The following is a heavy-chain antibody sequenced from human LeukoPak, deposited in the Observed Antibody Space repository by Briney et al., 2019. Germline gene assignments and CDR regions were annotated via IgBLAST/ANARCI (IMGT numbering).Heavy chain of an antibody. V-gene: IGHV4-39*01. Sequence: SETLSLTCTVSGGSISSSSYYWGWIRQPPGKGLEWIGSIYYSGSTYYNPSLKSRVTISVDTSKNQFSLKLSSVTAADMAVYYCARLGTTAYFDYWGQGTLVTVSS. D-gene: IGHD1-1*01. CDR3: ARLGTTAYFDY. J-gene: IGHJ4*02. CDR2: IYYSGST. CDR1: GGSISSSSYY.